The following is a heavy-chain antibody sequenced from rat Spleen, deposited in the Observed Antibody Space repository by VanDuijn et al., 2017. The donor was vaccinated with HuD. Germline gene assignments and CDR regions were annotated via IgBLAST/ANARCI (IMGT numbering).Heavy chain of an antibody. CDR3: ARRHYGYTDYFDY. J-gene: IGHJ2*01. Sequence: EVQLVESGGGLVQPGRSMKLSCAVSGFTFSNYDMAWVRQAPTKGLEWVASISYDGTRTYYRDSVKGRFTISRHNAKSTLYLQMDSLRSEDPATYYCARRHYGYTDYFDYWGQGVMVTVSS. CDR2: ISYDGTRT. CDR1: GFTFSNYD. V-gene: IGHV5-25*01. D-gene: IGHD1-9*01.